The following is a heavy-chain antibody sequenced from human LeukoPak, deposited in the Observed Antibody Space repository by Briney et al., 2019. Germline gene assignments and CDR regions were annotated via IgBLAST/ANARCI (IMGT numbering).Heavy chain of an antibody. D-gene: IGHD2-2*02. J-gene: IGHJ4*03. CDR3: PRYICGSNSSYTGGWFVT. V-gene: IGHV4-34*12. CDR1: GGSFSGYY. Sequence: SETLSPTCAVYGGSFSGYYWSWIRQPPGKGLEWIGEIIHIGSTNYNPSLKSRATISVDASKNQLSLKLRPVSGAHTAVYYCPRYICGSNSSYTGGWFVTWGHGNLV. CDR2: IIHIGST.